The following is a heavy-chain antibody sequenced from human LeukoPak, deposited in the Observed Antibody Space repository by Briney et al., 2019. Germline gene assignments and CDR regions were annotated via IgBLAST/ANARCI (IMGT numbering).Heavy chain of an antibody. Sequence: GGSLRLSCVASGFTFSSYWMRWVRQAPGKGLVWVSRIKSDGSSTSYAGLVKGRFTISRDNAKNTLYLQMNSLRGEDTAVYYCAGDSDYGGYSRFDYWGQGTLVTVSS. V-gene: IGHV3-74*01. CDR3: AGDSDYGGYSRFDY. CDR1: GFTFSSYW. J-gene: IGHJ4*02. CDR2: IKSDGSST. D-gene: IGHD4-17*01.